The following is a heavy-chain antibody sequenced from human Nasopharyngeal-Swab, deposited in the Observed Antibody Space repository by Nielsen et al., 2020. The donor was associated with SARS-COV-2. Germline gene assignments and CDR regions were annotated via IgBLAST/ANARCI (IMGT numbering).Heavy chain of an antibody. J-gene: IGHJ6*03. V-gene: IGHV3-23*01. Sequence: GESLKISCAASGFTFSRFGMGWVRQVPGKGPEWVSAISASGVTTYYADSVKGRFTISRDNSKSTLYLQMNSLRAEDTAAYYCAKDLNSNFLNYMDVWGKGTTVSVSS. CDR3: AKDLNSNFLNYMDV. CDR2: ISASGVTT. CDR1: GFTFSRFG. D-gene: IGHD4-11*01.